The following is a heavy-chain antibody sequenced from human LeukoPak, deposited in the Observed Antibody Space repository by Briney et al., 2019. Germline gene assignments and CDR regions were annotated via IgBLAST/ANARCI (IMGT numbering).Heavy chain of an antibody. CDR2: INHSGST. D-gene: IGHD4-17*01. CDR1: GGSFSGYY. Sequence: SETLSLTCAVYGGSFSGYYWSWIRQPPGKGLEWIGEINHSGSTNYNPSLKSRVTISVDTSKNQFFLKLSSVTAADTAVYYCASWVTTTNYGMDVWGQGTTVTVSS. V-gene: IGHV4-34*01. J-gene: IGHJ6*02. CDR3: ASWVTTTNYGMDV.